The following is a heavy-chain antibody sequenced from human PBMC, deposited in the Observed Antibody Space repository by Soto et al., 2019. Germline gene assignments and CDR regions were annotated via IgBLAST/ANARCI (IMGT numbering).Heavy chain of an antibody. D-gene: IGHD3-22*01. CDR1: GFTFSSYG. Sequence: QVQLVESGGGVVQPGRSLRLSCAASGFTFSSYGMHWVRQAPGKGLEWVAVIWYDGSNKYYADSVKGRFTISRDNSKNTLYLQMNSLRAEGTAVYYCAGSSGYYFFDYWGQGTLVTVSS. CDR3: AGSSGYYFFDY. CDR2: IWYDGSNK. V-gene: IGHV3-33*01. J-gene: IGHJ4*02.